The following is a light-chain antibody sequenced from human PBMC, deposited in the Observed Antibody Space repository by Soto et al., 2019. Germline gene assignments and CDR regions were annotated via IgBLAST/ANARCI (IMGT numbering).Light chain of an antibody. Sequence: IVMTQSPATLSVPPGERATLSCRASQSVSSNLAWYQQKPVQAPRLLIYDASNRATGIPARFSGSGSGTDFTLTISSLQSEDFAVYYCQQYNYWPPVTFGGGTKVDI. V-gene: IGKV3D-15*01. CDR1: QSVSSN. CDR3: QQYNYWPPVT. J-gene: IGKJ4*01. CDR2: DAS.